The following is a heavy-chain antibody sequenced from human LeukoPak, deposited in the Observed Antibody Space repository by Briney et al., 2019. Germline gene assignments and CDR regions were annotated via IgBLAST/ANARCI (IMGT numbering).Heavy chain of an antibody. Sequence: PGGSLRLSCAASGFTFSSYGMHWVRQAPGKGLEWVAFIRYDGSNKYYADSVKGRFTISRDNSKNTLYLQMNSLRAEDTAVYYCAKEEGGSYSEFDYWGQGTLVTVSS. CDR2: IRYDGSNK. CDR3: AKEEGGSYSEFDY. J-gene: IGHJ4*02. D-gene: IGHD1-26*01. CDR1: GFTFSSYG. V-gene: IGHV3-30*02.